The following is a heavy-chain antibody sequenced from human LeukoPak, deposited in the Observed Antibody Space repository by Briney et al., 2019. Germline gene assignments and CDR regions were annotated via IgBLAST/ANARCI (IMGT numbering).Heavy chain of an antibody. CDR3: AAGGTPPYYFDY. CDR1: GGSISSSSYY. CDR2: IYYSGYT. J-gene: IGHJ4*02. D-gene: IGHD1-1*01. Sequence: PSETLSLTCTVSGGSISSSSYYWGWIRQPPGKGLEWIGSIYYSGYTYYNPSVESRVTISVDTSKNQFSLKLTSVTAADTAVYYCAAGGTPPYYFDYWGQGTLVTVSS. V-gene: IGHV4-39*07.